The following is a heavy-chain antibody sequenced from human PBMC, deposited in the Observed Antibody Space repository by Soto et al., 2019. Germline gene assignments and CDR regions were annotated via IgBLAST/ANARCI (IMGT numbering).Heavy chain of an antibody. CDR1: GGSISSGGYY. D-gene: IGHD1-26*01. CDR3: ARSSVGATRYFDY. J-gene: IGHJ4*02. CDR2: IYYSGST. Sequence: PSETLSLTCTVSGGSISSGGYYWSWIRQHPGKGLEWIGYIYYSGSTYYNPSLKSRVTISVDTSKNQFSLKLSSVTAADTAVYHCARSSVGATRYFDYWGQGTLVTVSS. V-gene: IGHV4-31*03.